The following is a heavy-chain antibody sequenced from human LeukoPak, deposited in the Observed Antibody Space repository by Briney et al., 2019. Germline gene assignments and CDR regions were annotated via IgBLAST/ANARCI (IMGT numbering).Heavy chain of an antibody. V-gene: IGHV4-39*07. CDR2: MYYNGIT. J-gene: IGHJ4*02. Sequence: SETLSLTCTVSGGSISSSYSWGWIRQPPGKGLEWIGTMYYNGITYYNPSLKSRVTISVDTSKNQFSLKLSSVTAADTAVYYCAREYGSGSFDYWGQGALVTVSS. CDR1: GGSISSSYS. D-gene: IGHD3-10*01. CDR3: AREYGSGSFDY.